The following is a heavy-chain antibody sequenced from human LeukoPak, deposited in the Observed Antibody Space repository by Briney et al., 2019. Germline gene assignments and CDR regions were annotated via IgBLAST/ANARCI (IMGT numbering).Heavy chain of an antibody. Sequence: ASVKVSCKASGYAFTGYYMHWVRQAPGQGLEWMAWISTYNGNTNYAQNLQGRVTMTTDSSTSTAYMELRSLRSDDTAVYYCARGSASSSGFDYWGQGTLVTVSS. CDR2: ISTYNGNT. CDR3: ARGSASSSGFDY. V-gene: IGHV1-18*04. D-gene: IGHD6-19*01. CDR1: GYAFTGYY. J-gene: IGHJ4*02.